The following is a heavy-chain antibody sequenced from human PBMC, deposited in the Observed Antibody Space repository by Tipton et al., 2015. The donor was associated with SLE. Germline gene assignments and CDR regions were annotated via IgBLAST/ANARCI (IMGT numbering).Heavy chain of an antibody. Sequence: TLSLTCTVSGGSISGYYWSWIRQPAGKGLEWIGRIYSSGSTNSDPSLKSRVTIYVDTSRNQLPLELSSVTAADTAVYYCARHVVGGPKHFDYWGQGTLVTVSS. CDR2: IYSSGST. CDR1: GGSISGYY. D-gene: IGHD2-21*01. CDR3: ARHVVGGPKHFDY. J-gene: IGHJ4*02. V-gene: IGHV4-4*07.